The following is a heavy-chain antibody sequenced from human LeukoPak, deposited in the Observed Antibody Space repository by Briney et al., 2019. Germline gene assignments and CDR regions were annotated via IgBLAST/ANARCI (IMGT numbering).Heavy chain of an antibody. CDR1: GFSLSSYG. CDR3: ARTSSSQYYYDSSGIFDS. J-gene: IGHJ4*02. Sequence: GGSLRLSCAASGFSLSSYGMTWVRQAPGKGLEWVSTLSDRGGGAHYADSVKGRFTISRDNSKNTLYLQMNSLRAEDTAVYYCARTSSSQYYYDSSGIFDSWGQGTLVTVSS. CDR2: LSDRGGGA. D-gene: IGHD3-22*01. V-gene: IGHV3-23*01.